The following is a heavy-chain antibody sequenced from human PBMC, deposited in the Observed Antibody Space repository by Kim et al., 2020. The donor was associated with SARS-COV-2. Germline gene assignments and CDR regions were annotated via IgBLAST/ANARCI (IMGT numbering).Heavy chain of an antibody. J-gene: IGHJ6*02. V-gene: IGHV3-33*01. D-gene: IGHD1-26*01. CDR2: IWYDGSNK. CDR1: GFTFSSYG. Sequence: GGSLRLSCAASGFTFSSYGMHWVRQAPGKGLEWVAVIWYDGSNKYYADSVKGRFTISRDNSKNTLYLQMNSLRAEDTAVYYCAREHSGSYYNRNYYYYYGMDVWGQGTTVTVSS. CDR3: AREHSGSYYNRNYYYYYGMDV.